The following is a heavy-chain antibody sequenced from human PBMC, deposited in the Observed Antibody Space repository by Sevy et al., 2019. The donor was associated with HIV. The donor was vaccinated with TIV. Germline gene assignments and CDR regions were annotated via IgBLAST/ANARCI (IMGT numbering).Heavy chain of an antibody. V-gene: IGHV3-49*03. CDR3: TRDLYSGYDYFNRPFDY. D-gene: IGHD5-12*01. J-gene: IGHJ4*02. CDR1: GFTFGDYA. CDR2: IRSKAYGGTT. Sequence: GGSLRLSCTASGFTFGDYAMSWFRQAPGKGLEWVGFIRSKAYGGTTEYAASVKGRLTISRDDSKSIAYLQMNSLKTEDTAVYYCTRDLYSGYDYFNRPFDYWGQGTLVTVSS.